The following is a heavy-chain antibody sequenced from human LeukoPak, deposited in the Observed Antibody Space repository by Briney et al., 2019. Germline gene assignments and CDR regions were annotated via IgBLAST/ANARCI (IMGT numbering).Heavy chain of an antibody. CDR2: INHSGST. CDR3: ANRYYDFWSGYYRGFFDY. V-gene: IGHV4-34*01. CDR1: GGSFSGYY. J-gene: IGHJ4*02. Sequence: PSETLSLTCAVYGGSFSGYYWSWIRQPPGKGLEWIGEINHSGSTNYNPSLKSRVTISVDTSKNQFSLKLSSVTAADTAVYYCANRYYDFWSGYYRGFFDYWGQGTLVTVSS. D-gene: IGHD3-3*01.